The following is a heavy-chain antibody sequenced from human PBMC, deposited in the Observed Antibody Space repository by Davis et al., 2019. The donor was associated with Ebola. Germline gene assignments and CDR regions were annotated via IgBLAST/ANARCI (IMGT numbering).Heavy chain of an antibody. CDR3: ARGPTYYYGMDV. J-gene: IGHJ6*02. CDR1: GGSISSGDYY. Sequence: SETLSLTCTVSGGSISSGDYYWSWIRQPPGKGLEWIGEINHSGSTNYNPSLKSRVTISVDTSKNQFSLKLSSVTAADTAVYYCARGPTYYYGMDVWGQGTTVTVSS. V-gene: IGHV4-39*07. CDR2: INHSGST.